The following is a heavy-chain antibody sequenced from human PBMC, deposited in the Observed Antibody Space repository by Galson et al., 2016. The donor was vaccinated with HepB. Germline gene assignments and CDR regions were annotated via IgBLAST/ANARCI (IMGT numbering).Heavy chain of an antibody. J-gene: IGHJ4*02. V-gene: IGHV3-49*03. D-gene: IGHD3-3*01. CDR1: GFRFSDYS. Sequence: SLRLSCAGSGFRFSDYSMSWSRQAPGKGLEWIGFIRNEAHGGTTQYAASVKGRFSISRDDSKSIAYLQMNSLKTEDTAVYYCGRSGVTVFGVILFGYFDLWGQGALVTVSS. CDR2: IRNEAHGGTT. CDR3: GRSGVTVFGVILFGYFDL.